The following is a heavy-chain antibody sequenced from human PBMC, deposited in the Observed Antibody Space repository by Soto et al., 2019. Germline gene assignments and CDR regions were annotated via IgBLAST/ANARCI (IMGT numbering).Heavy chain of an antibody. J-gene: IGHJ6*02. CDR3: TRDPLIYYYYYGMDV. D-gene: IGHD2-21*01. Sequence: GGSLRLSCAASGFTFSTYVMSWVRQAPGQGLEWVSAITGGADDTYNADSVRGRFTIPRDNSKNTLYLQMNSLRAEDTAVYYCTRDPLIYYYYYGMDVWGQGTTVTVSS. CDR1: GFTFSTYV. CDR2: ITGGADDT. V-gene: IGHV3-23*01.